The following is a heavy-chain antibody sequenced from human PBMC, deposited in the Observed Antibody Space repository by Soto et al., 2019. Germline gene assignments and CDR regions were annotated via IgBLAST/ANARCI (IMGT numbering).Heavy chain of an antibody. CDR2: ISYDGSNK. V-gene: IGHV3-30*18. D-gene: IGHD4-17*01. Sequence: QVQLVESGGGVVQPGRSLRLSCAASGFTLSSYGMHWVRQAPGKGLEWVAVISYDGSNKYYADSVKGRFTISRDNSKNTLYLQMNSLRAEDTAVYYCAKDLRLYGGNFRSGGMDVWGQGTTVTVSS. CDR1: GFTLSSYG. CDR3: AKDLRLYGGNFRSGGMDV. J-gene: IGHJ6*02.